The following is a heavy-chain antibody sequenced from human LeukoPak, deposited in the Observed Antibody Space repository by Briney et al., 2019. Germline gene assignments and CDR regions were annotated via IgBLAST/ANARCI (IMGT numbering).Heavy chain of an antibody. V-gene: IGHV4-34*01. Sequence: PSETLSLTCAVYGGSFTGYYWNWIRQPPGKGLEWIGEINHSGSTNYNPSLKSRVTISVDTSKNQFSLKLSSVTAADTAVYYCARGVRGYGGNLWGQGTLATVSS. CDR1: GGSFTGYY. CDR2: INHSGST. D-gene: IGHD4-23*01. J-gene: IGHJ5*02. CDR3: ARGVRGYGGNL.